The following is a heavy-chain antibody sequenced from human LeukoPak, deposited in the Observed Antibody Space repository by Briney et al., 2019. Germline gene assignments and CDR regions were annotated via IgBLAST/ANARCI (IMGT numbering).Heavy chain of an antibody. V-gene: IGHV1-69*05. J-gene: IGHJ4*02. Sequence: SVKVSCKASGGTFSSYAISWVRQAPGQGLEWMGGIIPIFGTANYAQKFQGRVTITTDESTSTAYMELSSLRSEDTAVYYCSRGPYDSSGYYYSFDHWGQGTLVTVSS. CDR1: GGTFSSYA. CDR3: SRGPYDSSGYYYSFDH. D-gene: IGHD3-22*01. CDR2: IIPIFGTA.